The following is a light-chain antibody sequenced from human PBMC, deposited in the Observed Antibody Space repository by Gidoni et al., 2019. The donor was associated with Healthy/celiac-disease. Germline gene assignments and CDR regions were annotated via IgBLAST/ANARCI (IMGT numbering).Light chain of an antibody. Sequence: QAALTQPASVSGSPGQSITISCTGTSSDVGGYNYVPWYQQHPGKAPKLMIYEVSNRPSGVSNRFSGTKAGNTASLTSSGLQAEDEAEYYCSSYTSSSILEVFGGWTKLTVL. J-gene: IGLJ3*02. CDR1: SSDVGGYNY. CDR2: EVS. CDR3: SSYTSSSILEV. V-gene: IGLV2-14*01.